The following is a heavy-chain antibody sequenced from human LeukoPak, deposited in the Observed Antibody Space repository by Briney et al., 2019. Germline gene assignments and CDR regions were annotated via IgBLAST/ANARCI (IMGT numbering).Heavy chain of an antibody. CDR2: IIGGAGGT. CDR1: GFSFSSHG. J-gene: IGHJ4*02. V-gene: IGHV3-23*01. Sequence: GGSLRLSRVASGFSFSSHGMSWVRQAPGKGLGWVSGIIGGAGGTYYADSVKGRFTISRDNSKNTLYLQMNSLRAEDTAVYYCAHGSMYQLDYWGQGTLVTVSS. CDR3: AHGSMYQLDY. D-gene: IGHD2-2*01.